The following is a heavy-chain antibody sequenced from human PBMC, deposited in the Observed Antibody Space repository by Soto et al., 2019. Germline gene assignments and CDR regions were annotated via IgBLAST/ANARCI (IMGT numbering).Heavy chain of an antibody. CDR1: GASITTIDYY. CDR2: IHHAGPT. CDR3: AGKPNALSYFDY. D-gene: IGHD2-8*01. Sequence: SETLSLTCTVSGASITTIDYYWTWIRQLPGEGLEWIAYIHHAGPTYYNPSLQSRITISVDTSQNQFSLKLNSVTAADTAVYFCAGKPNALSYFDYWGQGALLTVSS. J-gene: IGHJ4*02. V-gene: IGHV4-31*03.